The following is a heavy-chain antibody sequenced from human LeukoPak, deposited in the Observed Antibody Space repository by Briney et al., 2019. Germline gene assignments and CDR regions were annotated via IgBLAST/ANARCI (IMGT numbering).Heavy chain of an antibody. J-gene: IGHJ4*02. CDR3: ARQGFGYGLYL. CDR1: GGTFSSYA. V-gene: IGHV1-69*05. CDR2: IIPIFGTA. D-gene: IGHD5-18*01. Sequence: RASVKVSCKASGGTFSSYAISWVRQAPGQGLEWMGRIIPIFGTANYAQKFQGRVTITTDESTSTAYMELSSLRSEDTAVYYCARQGFGYGLYLWGQGTLVTVSS.